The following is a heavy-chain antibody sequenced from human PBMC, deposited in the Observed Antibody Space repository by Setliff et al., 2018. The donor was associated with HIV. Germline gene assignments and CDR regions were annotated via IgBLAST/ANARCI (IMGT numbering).Heavy chain of an antibody. D-gene: IGHD3-9*01. CDR3: ARGEPVDILTGYFDN. J-gene: IGHJ4*02. CDR1: GGSINNYQ. CDR2: IYTSGSS. V-gene: IGHV4-4*08. Sequence: SETLSLTCTVSGVSGGSINNYQWSWIRQPPGKGLEWIGYIYTSGSSNYNPSLKSRVTISGDTSKRQFSLKMSSVTAADTAVYYCARGEPVDILTGYFDNWGQGTLVTVSS.